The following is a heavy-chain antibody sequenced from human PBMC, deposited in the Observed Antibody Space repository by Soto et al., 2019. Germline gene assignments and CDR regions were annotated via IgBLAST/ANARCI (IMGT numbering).Heavy chain of an antibody. CDR2: IHPSGQPI. D-gene: IGHD1-26*01. CDR1: GFTFSSSE. CDR3: ARRASR. Sequence: EVQLVESGGGLVQPGGSLRLSCAGSGFTFSSSEMYWVRQAPGKGLEWISYIHPSGQPIFYADSVKGRFTISRDNANNSVFLQMNSQRAEDTAVYYCARRASRWGQGTMVTVSS. J-gene: IGHJ3*01. V-gene: IGHV3-48*03.